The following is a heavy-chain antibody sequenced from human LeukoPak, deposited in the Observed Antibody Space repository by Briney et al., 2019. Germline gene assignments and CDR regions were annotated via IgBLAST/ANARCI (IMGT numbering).Heavy chain of an antibody. Sequence: PGGSLRLSCAASGFTFSSYSMNWVRQAPGKGLEWVSSISSSSSYVYYADSVKGRFTISRDNAKNSLYLQMNSLRAEDTAVYYCARLVTAMVYYDYWGQGTLVTVSS. J-gene: IGHJ4*02. CDR2: ISSSSSYV. CDR1: GFTFSSYS. D-gene: IGHD5-18*01. V-gene: IGHV3-21*01. CDR3: ARLVTAMVYYDY.